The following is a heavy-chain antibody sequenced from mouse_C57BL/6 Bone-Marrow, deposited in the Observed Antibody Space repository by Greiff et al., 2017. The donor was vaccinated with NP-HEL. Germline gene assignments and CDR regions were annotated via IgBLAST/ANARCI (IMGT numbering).Heavy chain of an antibody. J-gene: IGHJ3*01. V-gene: IGHV1-81*01. CDR1: GYTFTSYG. Sequence: VNVVESGAELARPGASVKLSCKASGYTFTSYGISWVKQRTGQGLEWIGEIYPRSGNTYYNEKFKGKATLTADKSSSTAYMELRSLTSEDSAVYFCASHYGSSWGFAYWGQGTLVTVSA. CDR3: ASHYGSSWGFAY. CDR2: IYPRSGNT. D-gene: IGHD1-1*01.